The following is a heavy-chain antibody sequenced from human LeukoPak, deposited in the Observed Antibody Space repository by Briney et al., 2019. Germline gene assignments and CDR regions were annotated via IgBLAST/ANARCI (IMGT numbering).Heavy chain of an antibody. CDR3: VKGFAS. CDR1: GLTSDAFA. J-gene: IGHJ5*02. V-gene: IGHV3-9*02. Sequence: GGSLRLSCVVSGLTSDAFAIHWVRQAPGKGLEWVSGIILNSGDIGYADSVKGRFTVSRDNAKNSLYLQMNSLTSEDTAIYHCVKGFASWGQGTLVTVST. CDR2: IILNSGDI.